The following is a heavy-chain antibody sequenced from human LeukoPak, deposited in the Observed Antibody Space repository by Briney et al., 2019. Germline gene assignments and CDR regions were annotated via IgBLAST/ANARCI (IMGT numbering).Heavy chain of an antibody. Sequence: PSETLSLTCNVSGGSISTTTNSWGWAWLRQRPTKGLEWIGSIYYGGSPYYTSSLKSRVTISVDTSKNQFSLRLSSVTAADTAVFYCASLRVPGYFDYWGPGNLVTVSS. CDR2: IYYGGSP. CDR3: ASLRVPGYFDY. V-gene: IGHV4-39*07. D-gene: IGHD3-16*01. CDR1: GGSISTTTNS. J-gene: IGHJ4*03.